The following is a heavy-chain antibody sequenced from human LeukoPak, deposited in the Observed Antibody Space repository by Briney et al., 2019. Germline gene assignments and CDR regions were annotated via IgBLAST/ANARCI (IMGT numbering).Heavy chain of an antibody. CDR3: ARSPYDFWSGLDY. J-gene: IGHJ4*02. CDR2: ISSSGSTI. V-gene: IGHV3-11*04. Sequence: GGSLRLSCAASGSTFSDYYMSWIRQAPGKGLEWVSYISSSGSTIYYADSVKGRFTISRDNAKNSLYLQMNSLRAEDTAVYYCARSPYDFWSGLDYWGQGTLVTVSS. CDR1: GSTFSDYY. D-gene: IGHD3-3*01.